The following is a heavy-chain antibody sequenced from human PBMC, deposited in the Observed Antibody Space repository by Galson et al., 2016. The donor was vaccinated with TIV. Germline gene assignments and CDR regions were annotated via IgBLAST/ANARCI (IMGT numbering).Heavy chain of an antibody. D-gene: IGHD3-22*01. CDR3: ARGSGYHYLVWFDP. J-gene: IGHJ5*02. CDR1: GYTFTTYG. V-gene: IGHV1-3*01. CDR2: INAGDGST. Sequence: SVKVSCKASGYTFTTYGTHWVRQAPGHRLEWMGWINAGDGSTKYSQNFQGRLSITTDTSATTAYMELSSLRSEDTAVYYCARGSGYHYLVWFDPWGQGTLVTVSS.